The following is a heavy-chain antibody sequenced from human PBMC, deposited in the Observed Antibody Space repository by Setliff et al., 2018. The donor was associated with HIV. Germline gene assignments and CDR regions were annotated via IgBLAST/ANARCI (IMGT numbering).Heavy chain of an antibody. CDR1: GGTFSSYG. Sequence: GASVKVSCKASGGTFSSYGVNWVRQAPGQGLEWMGIINPSGGSTSYAQKFQGRVTMTRDTSTSTVYLELTSLRSEDTAVYFCARRVSYATSGYSLGYWGQGTLVTVSS. CDR2: INPSGGST. D-gene: IGHD5-12*01. CDR3: ARRVSYATSGYSLGY. V-gene: IGHV1-46*01. J-gene: IGHJ4*02.